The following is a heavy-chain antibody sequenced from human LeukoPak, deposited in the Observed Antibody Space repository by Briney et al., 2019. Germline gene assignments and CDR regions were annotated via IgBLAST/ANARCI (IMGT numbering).Heavy chain of an antibody. CDR2: ISGSGGTT. J-gene: IGHJ5*02. V-gene: IGHV3-23*01. CDR3: AKDWKTWNQEFDA. CDR1: GFIFSGYA. D-gene: IGHD1-1*01. Sequence: GGSLRLSCAASGFIFSGYAMTWVRQAPGKGLEWVSTISGSGGTTYYADSVRGRFTISRDNSGNTLYLQMNSLRAEDTAVYYCAKDWKTWNQEFDAWGQGTLVTVSS.